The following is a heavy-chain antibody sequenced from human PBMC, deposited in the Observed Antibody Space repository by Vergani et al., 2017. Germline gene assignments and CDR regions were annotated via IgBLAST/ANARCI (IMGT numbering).Heavy chain of an antibody. CDR3: ARVSFGSCSSTSCSEYFQH. Sequence: QVQLQESGPGLVKPSETLSLTCTVSGGYISSYYWRWIRQPAGNGLEWNGRIYTSGRTNYNPSLKSRVTMSVDTSKNQFSLKLSSVTAADTAVYYCARVSFGSCSSTSCSEYFQHWGQGTLVTVSS. CDR1: GGYISSYY. D-gene: IGHD2-2*01. CDR2: IYTSGRT. J-gene: IGHJ1*01. V-gene: IGHV4-4*07.